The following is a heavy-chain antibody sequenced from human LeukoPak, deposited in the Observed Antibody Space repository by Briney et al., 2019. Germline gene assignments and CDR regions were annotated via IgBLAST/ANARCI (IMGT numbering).Heavy chain of an antibody. V-gene: IGHV3-21*04. CDR3: ARGSNGGAFDY. CDR1: GFTSSSYS. D-gene: IGHD3-16*01. J-gene: IGHJ4*02. CDR2: ISSSSSYI. Sequence: GGSLRLSCAASGFTSSSYSMNWVRQAPGKGLEWVSSISSSSSYIYYADSVKGRFTISRDNSKNTLYLQMNSLRAEDTAVYYCARGSNGGAFDYWGQGTLVTVSS.